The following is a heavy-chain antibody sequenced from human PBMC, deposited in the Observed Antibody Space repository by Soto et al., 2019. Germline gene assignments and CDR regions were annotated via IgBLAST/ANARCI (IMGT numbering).Heavy chain of an antibody. Sequence: QVQLVQSGAEVKKPGSSVKVSCKASGGTFSSYAISWVRQAPGQGLEWMGGIIPIFGTANYAKKFQGRVTITADESTSTAYMELSSLRSEDTAVYYCARGRTDYGGNSGGWFDPWGQGTLVTVSS. V-gene: IGHV1-69*01. D-gene: IGHD4-17*01. J-gene: IGHJ5*02. CDR3: ARGRTDYGGNSGGWFDP. CDR2: IIPIFGTA. CDR1: GGTFSSYA.